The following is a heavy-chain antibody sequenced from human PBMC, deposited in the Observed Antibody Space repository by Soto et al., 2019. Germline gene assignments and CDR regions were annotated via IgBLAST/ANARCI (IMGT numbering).Heavy chain of an antibody. Sequence: EVQLLESGGGLVQPGGSLRLSCAASGFTFSSYAMSWVRQAPGNGLEWVSTISGSGGTTYYADSVKGRFTISRDNSKSKMDLQMNSLRADDTAVYYCAKDQYSGSPGKPDYWGQGTLVTVSS. J-gene: IGHJ4*02. D-gene: IGHD1-26*01. CDR2: ISGSGGTT. CDR1: GFTFSSYA. V-gene: IGHV3-23*01. CDR3: AKDQYSGSPGKPDY.